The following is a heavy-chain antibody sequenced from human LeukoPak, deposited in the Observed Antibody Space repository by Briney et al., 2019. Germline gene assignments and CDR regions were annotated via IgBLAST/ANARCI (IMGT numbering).Heavy chain of an antibody. CDR2: MFCGGST. Sequence: PSETLSLTCAVFDDSIYTNKWWSWVRQPPGKGLEWIGSMFCGGSTHYNPSLKSRVTMSVDTSKNQFSLKLSSVTAADTAMYYCAKSYGANTARLDYWGQGTLVTVSS. CDR1: DDSIYTNKW. V-gene: IGHV4-4*02. J-gene: IGHJ4*02. CDR3: AKSYGANTARLDY. D-gene: IGHD4-23*01.